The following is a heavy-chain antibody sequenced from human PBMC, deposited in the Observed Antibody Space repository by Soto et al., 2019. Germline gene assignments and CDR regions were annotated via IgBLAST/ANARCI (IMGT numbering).Heavy chain of an antibody. CDR2: INAGNGNT. J-gene: IGHJ2*01. V-gene: IGHV1-3*01. D-gene: IGHD1-26*01. Sequence: EAXVKVSCKASGYTFTNYAMHWVRQAPGQRLEWMGWINAGNGNTKYSQKFQGRVTITRDTSASTAYMELSSLRSEDTAVYYCARGGSLYWYFDLWGRGTLVTVSS. CDR1: GYTFTNYA. CDR3: ARGGSLYWYFDL.